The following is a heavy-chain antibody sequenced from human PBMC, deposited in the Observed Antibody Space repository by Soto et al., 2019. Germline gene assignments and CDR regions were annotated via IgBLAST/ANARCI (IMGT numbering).Heavy chain of an antibody. Sequence: EVQLVESGGGLVQPGGSLRFSCAASEFTFSSFWWGWVRQAPGPGLEWVANIKEDASVKYYADSVKGRFTISRDHSKKTLFLQMNNLRAEDTAVYYCPQDDGDGDYIGQGTLLTVSS. CDR2: IKEDASVK. J-gene: IGHJ4*02. CDR3: PQDDGDGDY. CDR1: EFTFSSFW. V-gene: IGHV3-7*01.